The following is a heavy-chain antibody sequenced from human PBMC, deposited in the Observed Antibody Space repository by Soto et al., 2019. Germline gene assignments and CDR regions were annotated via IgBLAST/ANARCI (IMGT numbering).Heavy chain of an antibody. Sequence: ASVKVSCKASGYTFTSYGISWVRQAPGQGLEWMGWISAYNGNTNYAQKLQGRVTMTTDTSTSTAYMELSSLRPEDTAVYYCARDKPRNYDYVWGSYRWADYYYGMDVWGQGTTVTVSS. CDR3: ARDKPRNYDYVWGSYRWADYYYGMDV. CDR1: GYTFTSYG. V-gene: IGHV1-18*01. D-gene: IGHD3-16*01. CDR2: ISAYNGNT. J-gene: IGHJ6*02.